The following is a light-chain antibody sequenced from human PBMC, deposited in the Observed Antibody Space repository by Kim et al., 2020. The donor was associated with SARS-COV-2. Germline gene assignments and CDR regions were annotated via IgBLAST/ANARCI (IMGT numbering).Light chain of an antibody. CDR3: QQYDNLRPWT. V-gene: IGKV3-15*01. Sequence: EIVMTQSPATLSLSPGESVTLSCRASQSVSNKLAWYLHKPGQAPRLLIYGASTRATGIPARFSGSGSGTDFTLTISSLQSEDSAVYYCQQYDNLRPWTFGPGTKVDIK. CDR2: GAS. CDR1: QSVSNK. J-gene: IGKJ1*01.